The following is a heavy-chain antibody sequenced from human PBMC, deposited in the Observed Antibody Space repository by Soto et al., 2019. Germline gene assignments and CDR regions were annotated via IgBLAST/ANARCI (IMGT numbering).Heavy chain of an antibody. Sequence: QVQLVQSGAEVKTPGASVKVSCKASGYSFTNNFIHWVRQAPGQGLEWMGLINPDAGSTSYPQKFQGRVTITSDKSTSTVYMQLSSRRSDDTAVYYCARSTMIVGATSVADYWGQGTLVTVSS. CDR1: GYSFTNNF. J-gene: IGHJ4*02. D-gene: IGHD1-26*01. CDR2: INPDAGST. V-gene: IGHV1-46*03. CDR3: ARSTMIVGATSVADY.